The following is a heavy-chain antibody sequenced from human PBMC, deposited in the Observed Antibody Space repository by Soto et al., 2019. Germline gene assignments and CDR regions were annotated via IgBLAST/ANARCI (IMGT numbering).Heavy chain of an antibody. J-gene: IGHJ4*01. CDR2: IYSGGST. V-gene: IGHV3-53*01. CDR1: GFTVSSNY. Sequence: PGGSLRLSCAASGFTVSSNYMSWVRQAPGKGLEWVSVIYSGGSTYYADSVKGRFTISRDTSKNTMYLQMNSLRVDDTALYYCANAYFDYWGHGTLVTVSS. CDR3: ANAYFDY.